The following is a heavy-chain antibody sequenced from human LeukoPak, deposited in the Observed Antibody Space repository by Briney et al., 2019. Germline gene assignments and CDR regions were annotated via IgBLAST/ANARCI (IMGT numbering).Heavy chain of an antibody. CDR1: GYTFTSYG. CDR3: ARDPTNTSGRYAYFDY. J-gene: IGHJ4*02. CDR2: ISAYNGNT. D-gene: IGHD6-19*01. V-gene: IGHV1-18*01. Sequence: ASVKVSCKASGYTFTSYGISWVRQAPGQGLEWMGWISAYNGNTNYAQKLQGRVTLTTETPTSTAYMELRSLRSDDTAVYYCARDPTNTSGRYAYFDYWGQGTLVTVSS.